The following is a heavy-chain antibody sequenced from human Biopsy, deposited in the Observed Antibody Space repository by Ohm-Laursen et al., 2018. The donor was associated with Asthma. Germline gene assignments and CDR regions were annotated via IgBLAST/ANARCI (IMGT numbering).Heavy chain of an antibody. V-gene: IGHV4-59*01. CDR1: GGSISSYY. J-gene: IGHJ4*02. D-gene: IGHD3-22*01. CDR2: IYYSGST. CDR3: ARSYDTDSYPVLVLDY. Sequence: PGTLSLTCTVSGGSISSYYWSWIRQPPGKGLEWIGYIYYSGSTNYNPSLKSRVTISVDTSKNQFSLKLSSATAADTAVYYCARSYDTDSYPVLVLDYWGQGTLVTVSS.